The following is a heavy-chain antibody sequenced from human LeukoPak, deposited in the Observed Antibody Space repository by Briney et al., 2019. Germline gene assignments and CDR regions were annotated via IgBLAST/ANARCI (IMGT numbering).Heavy chain of an antibody. CDR3: ARESRQWLVLGGVDY. Sequence: GGSLRLSCAASGFTFSSYGMHWVRQAPGKGLEWVAFIRYDGSNKYYADSVKGRFTISRDNSKNSLYLQMNSLRAEDTAVYYCARESRQWLVLGGVDYWGQGTLVTVSS. CDR2: IRYDGSNK. V-gene: IGHV3-30*02. J-gene: IGHJ4*02. D-gene: IGHD6-19*01. CDR1: GFTFSSYG.